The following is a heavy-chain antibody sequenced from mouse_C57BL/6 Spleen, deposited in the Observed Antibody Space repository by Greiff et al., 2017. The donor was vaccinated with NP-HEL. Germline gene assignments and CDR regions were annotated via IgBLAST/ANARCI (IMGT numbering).Heavy chain of an antibody. CDR2: ISGGGGNT. V-gene: IGHV5-9*01. Sequence: EVMLVESGGGLVKPGGSLKLSCAASGFTFSSYTMSWVRQTPEKRLEWVATISGGGGNTYYPDSVKGRFTITRDNAKNTLYLQMSSLRSEDAALYYCAYGSSPSYYAMDYWGQGTSVTVSS. J-gene: IGHJ4*01. CDR1: GFTFSSYT. CDR3: AYGSSPSYYAMDY. D-gene: IGHD1-1*01.